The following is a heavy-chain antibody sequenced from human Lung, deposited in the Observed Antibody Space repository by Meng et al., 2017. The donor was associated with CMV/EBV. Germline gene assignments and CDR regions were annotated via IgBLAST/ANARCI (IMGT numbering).Heavy chain of an antibody. V-gene: IGHV1-8*01. D-gene: IGHD6-13*01. J-gene: IGHJ6*02. CDR1: GYTFTSYD. CDR2: MNPNSGNT. Sequence: ASVXVSXKASGYTFTSYDINWVRQATGQGLEWMGWMNPNSGNTGYAQKFQGRVTMTRNTSISTAYMELSSLRSEDTAVYYCARNPYSSPGPPSPHVHYYYGMDVWXQGTXVTVSS. CDR3: ARNPYSSPGPPSPHVHYYYGMDV.